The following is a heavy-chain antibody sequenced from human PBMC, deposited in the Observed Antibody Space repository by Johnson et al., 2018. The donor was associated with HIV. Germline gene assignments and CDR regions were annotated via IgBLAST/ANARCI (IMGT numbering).Heavy chain of an antibody. CDR2: ISFDGSNK. CDR1: GFTLSSYA. D-gene: IGHD3-22*01. V-gene: IGHV3-30-3*01. J-gene: IGHJ3*02. Sequence: QVQLVESGGGVVQPGRSLRLSCAASGFTLSSYAMHWVRQAPGKGMEWAAVISFDGSNKYYADSVQGRFTISRDNSKNTLYLQMNSLRAEDTAVDYCARDNFGGMIVVRGGAFDIWGQGTMVTVSS. CDR3: ARDNFGGMIVVRGGAFDI.